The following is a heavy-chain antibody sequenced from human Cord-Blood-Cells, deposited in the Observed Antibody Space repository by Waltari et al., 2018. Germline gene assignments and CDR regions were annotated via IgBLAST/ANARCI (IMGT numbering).Heavy chain of an antibody. CDR3: ARGGGRGDDFWSGYYIDY. Sequence: QVQLVQSGAEVKKPGSSVKVSCKASGGTFSSYAISWVRQAPGQGLEWMGRIIPILGIANYAQKFQGRVTITVDKSTSTAYMELSSLRSEDTAVYYCARGGGRGDDFWSGYYIDYWGQGTLVTVSS. J-gene: IGHJ4*02. CDR1: GGTFSSYA. V-gene: IGHV1-69*09. CDR2: IIPILGIA. D-gene: IGHD3-3*01.